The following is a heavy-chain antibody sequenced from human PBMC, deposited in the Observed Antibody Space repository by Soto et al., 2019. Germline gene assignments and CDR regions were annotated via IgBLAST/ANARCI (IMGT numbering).Heavy chain of an antibody. CDR1: GFTFSSYW. CDR2: IKQDGSEK. CDR3: ARDVGLDYYYYYMDV. J-gene: IGHJ6*03. Sequence: PGGSLRLSCAASGFTFSSYWMSWVRQAPGKGLEWVANIKQDGSEKYYVDSVKGRFTISRDNAKNSLYLQMNSLRAEDTAVYYCARDVGLDYYYYYMDVWGKGTTVTVSS. V-gene: IGHV3-7*01. D-gene: IGHD3-9*01.